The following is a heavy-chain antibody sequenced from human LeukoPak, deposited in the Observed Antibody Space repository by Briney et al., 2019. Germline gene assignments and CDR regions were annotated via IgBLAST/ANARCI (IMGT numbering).Heavy chain of an antibody. V-gene: IGHV3-23*01. CDR2: IDSSGAKI. J-gene: IGHJ4*02. CDR1: GFTFSSYA. D-gene: IGHD3-10*01. Sequence: PGGSLRLSCAASGFTFSSYAMHWVRQAPGKGLEWVSAIDSSGAKIYYADSVKGRFTISRDNSKNSLYLQMNSLRAEDAAVYYCAKDRGYSFDYWGQGTLVTVSS. CDR3: AKDRGYSFDY.